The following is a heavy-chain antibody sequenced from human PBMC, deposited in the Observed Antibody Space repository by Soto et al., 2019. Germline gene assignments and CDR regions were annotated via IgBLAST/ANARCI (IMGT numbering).Heavy chain of an antibody. Sequence: QVQLVQSGAEVKKPGTSVKVSCKASGYIFSNYYMHXXRQAPGQGLEWMGVFNPSGDATHYAQSFQGRVSVTRDTSTSTVYMELSTLTSEDTAVYYCARRGMSKIGFDTWGQGTMVTVSS. CDR3: ARRGMSKIGFDT. D-gene: IGHD3-10*01. CDR2: FNPSGDAT. J-gene: IGHJ3*02. CDR1: GYIFSNYY. V-gene: IGHV1-46*01.